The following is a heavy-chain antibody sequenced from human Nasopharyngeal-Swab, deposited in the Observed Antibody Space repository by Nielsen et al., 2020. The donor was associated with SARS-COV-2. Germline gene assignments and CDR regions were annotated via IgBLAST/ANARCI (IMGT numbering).Heavy chain of an antibody. CDR3: ARGSGDYYMDV. J-gene: IGHJ6*03. Sequence: WERQATGQGLEWMGGIIPIVGTANYAQKFQGRVTITADKATSTAYMELSSLRSEDTAVYYCARGSGDYYMDVWGKGTTVTVSS. CDR2: IIPIVGTA. V-gene: IGHV1-69*06. D-gene: IGHD3-3*01.